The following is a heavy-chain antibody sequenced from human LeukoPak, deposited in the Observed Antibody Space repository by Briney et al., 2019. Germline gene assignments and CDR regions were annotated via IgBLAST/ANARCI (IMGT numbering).Heavy chain of an antibody. Sequence: SXTLSLTCTVSDYSIRSGYYWGWIRPPPGKGREWSGISYHSGSTYYNPSLKRRVTISGDTSNNQFPLNLSSVPAADPALYSCARHCCSSRSSYTGMAYWGQGTLVTVSS. J-gene: IGHJ4*02. V-gene: IGHV4-38-2*02. D-gene: IGHD2-2*02. CDR2: SYHSGST. CDR1: DYSIRSGYY. CDR3: ARHCCSSRSSYTGMAY.